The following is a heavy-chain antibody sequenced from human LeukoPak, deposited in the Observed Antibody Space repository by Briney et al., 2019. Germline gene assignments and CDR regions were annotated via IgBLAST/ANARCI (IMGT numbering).Heavy chain of an antibody. J-gene: IGHJ5*02. CDR3: ARDWHYDFWSAPPRRHH. Sequence: PGGSLRLSCAASGFTFSSYWMSWVRQAPGKGLEWVANIKQDGSEKYYVDSVKGRFTISRDNAKNSLYLQMNSLRAEDTAVYYCARDWHYDFWSAPPRRHHWGQGTLVTVSS. V-gene: IGHV3-7*01. CDR1: GFTFSSYW. CDR2: IKQDGSEK. D-gene: IGHD3-3*01.